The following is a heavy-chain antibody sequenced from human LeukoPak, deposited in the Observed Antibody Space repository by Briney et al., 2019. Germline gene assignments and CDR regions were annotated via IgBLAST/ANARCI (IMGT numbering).Heavy chain of an antibody. V-gene: IGHV4-34*01. CDR1: GGSFRGYY. J-gene: IGHJ3*02. D-gene: IGHD6-13*01. CDR3: ARANQQLDAFDI. Sequence: SSETLSLTCSVYGGSFRGYYGRWIRQPPGKGLEWIGEIKHSGSTNYNPSLRSRVTISVDTSKNQFSLKLSSVTAADTAVYYCARANQQLDAFDIWGQGTMVTVSS. CDR2: IKHSGST.